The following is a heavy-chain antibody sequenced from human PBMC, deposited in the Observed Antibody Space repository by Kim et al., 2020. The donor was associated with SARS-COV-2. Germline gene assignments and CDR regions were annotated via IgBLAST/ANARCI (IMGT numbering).Heavy chain of an antibody. CDR3: ASQGSSGWYVDY. D-gene: IGHD6-19*01. J-gene: IGHJ4*02. Sequence: YNPPLKSRVNISVDQSKNQFSLKLSSVTAADTAVYYCASQGSSGWYVDYWGQGTLVTVSS. V-gene: IGHV4-4*02.